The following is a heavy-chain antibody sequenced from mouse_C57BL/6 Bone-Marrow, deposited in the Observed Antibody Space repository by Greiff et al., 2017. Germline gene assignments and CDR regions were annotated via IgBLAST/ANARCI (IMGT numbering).Heavy chain of an antibody. CDR1: GFTFSDYY. V-gene: IGHV5-12*01. Sequence: EVKLMESGGGLVQPGGSLKLSCAASGFTFSDYYMYWVRQTPEKRLEWVAYISNGGGSTYYSDTVKGRFTISRNNAKNTLYMQMSRLKSEDTAMYYCARHGDYDPFAYWGQGTLGTVSA. CDR2: ISNGGGST. D-gene: IGHD2-4*01. J-gene: IGHJ3*01. CDR3: ARHGDYDPFAY.